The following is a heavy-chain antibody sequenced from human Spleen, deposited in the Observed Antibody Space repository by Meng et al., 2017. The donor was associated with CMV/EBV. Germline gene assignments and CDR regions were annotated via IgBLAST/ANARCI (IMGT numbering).Heavy chain of an antibody. J-gene: IGHJ4*02. V-gene: IGHV4-39*01. CDR1: GASVSSISYF. D-gene: IGHD6-19*01. CDR2: SYYSGTT. Sequence: GSLRLSCTVSGASVSSISYFWGWIRQPTGKRLEWLGSSYYSGTTYYNPSLENRLTISVDTSKHQVSLNLRSVTAADTAVYYCARHTVAGFDSWGQGTLVTVSS. CDR3: ARHTVAGFDS.